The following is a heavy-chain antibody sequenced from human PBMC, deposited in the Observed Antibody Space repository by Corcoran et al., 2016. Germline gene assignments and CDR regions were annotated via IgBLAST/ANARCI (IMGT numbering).Heavy chain of an antibody. V-gene: IGHV3-53*01. CDR2: VFSGGET. J-gene: IGHJ3*02. D-gene: IGHD1-1*01. CDR1: GFTVSRSY. Sequence: VQVVESGGGLIQPGGSLRLSCAASGFTVSRSYMNWVRQAPGKGLEWVSIVFSGGETYYADSVKGRFTISRDDSKNTLYLKMNNLGVEDTAVYSCARGNQAFVAFDIWGQGTMVTVSS. CDR3: ARGNQAFVAFDI.